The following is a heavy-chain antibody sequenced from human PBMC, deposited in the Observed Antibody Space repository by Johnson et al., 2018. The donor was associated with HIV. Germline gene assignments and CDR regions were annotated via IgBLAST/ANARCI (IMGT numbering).Heavy chain of an antibody. J-gene: IGHJ3*02. CDR3: ARGAGYFDWLSADEGFAFDI. V-gene: IGHV3-64*01. CDR2: ISSNGGSP. D-gene: IGHD3-9*01. Sequence: VQLVESGGGLVQPGGSLILSCAASGFIFSSYAMHWVRQGPGKRLEFVSAISSNGGSPYYANSVKGIFTISRDNSKNTLYLQMGRLRTEDMAVYYCARGAGYFDWLSADEGFAFDIWGQGTMVTVSS. CDR1: GFIFSSYA.